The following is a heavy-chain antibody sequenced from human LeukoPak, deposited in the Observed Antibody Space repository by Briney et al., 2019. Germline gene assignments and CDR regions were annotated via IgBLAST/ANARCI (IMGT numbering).Heavy chain of an antibody. J-gene: IGHJ4*02. CDR1: GYSISSGYY. CDR3: ARDHYKWLPPAKVLDY. Sequence: SETLSLTCTASGYSISSGYYWGWIRQPPGKGLEWIGSIYHSGSTYYDPSLKSRVTISVDTSKNQFSLKLSSVTAADTAVYYCARDHYKWLPPAKVLDYWGQGTLVTVSS. CDR2: IYHSGST. D-gene: IGHD5-12*01. V-gene: IGHV4-38-2*02.